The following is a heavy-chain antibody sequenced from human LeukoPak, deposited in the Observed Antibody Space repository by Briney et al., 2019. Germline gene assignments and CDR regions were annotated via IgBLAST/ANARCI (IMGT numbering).Heavy chain of an antibody. Sequence: GASVKVSCKASGYTFTSYYMHWVRQAPGQGLEWMGGIIPIFGTANYAQKFQGRVTITADESTSTAYMELSSLRSEDTAVYYCARAEEYSSSGFGYWGQGTLVTVSS. CDR3: ARAEEYSSSGFGY. J-gene: IGHJ4*02. D-gene: IGHD6-6*01. V-gene: IGHV1-69*13. CDR1: GYTFTSYY. CDR2: IIPIFGTA.